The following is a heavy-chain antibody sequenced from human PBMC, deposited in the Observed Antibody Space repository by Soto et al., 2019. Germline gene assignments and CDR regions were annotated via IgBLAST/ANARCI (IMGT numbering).Heavy chain of an antibody. CDR3: AGARFLFHY. D-gene: IGHD3-10*01. CDR1: GFIFSSYA. Sequence: QVQLVESGGGVVQPGRSLRLSCAASGFIFSSYAMHWLRQAQGKGLEWVAVISYDGSNKYYAESVKGRFTISRDNSKNTLYLQMNSVRAEDTAVYSCAGARFLFHYWGQGTLVTVSS. CDR2: ISYDGSNK. J-gene: IGHJ4*02. V-gene: IGHV3-30-3*01.